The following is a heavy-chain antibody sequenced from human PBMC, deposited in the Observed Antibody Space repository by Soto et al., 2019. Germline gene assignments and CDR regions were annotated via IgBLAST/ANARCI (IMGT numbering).Heavy chain of an antibody. CDR1: GGSIQTSSFY. J-gene: IGHJ4*02. Sequence: LSLTCTVSGGSIQTSSFYWGWIRQPAGKGLEWIGSVYYSGTTYYSPSPRSRVTISVDTSKNQFSLKLISVTAADTAVYYCARVDFYDSSGYYYLFDRWGQGTLVTVSS. CDR3: ARVDFYDSSGYYYLFDR. V-gene: IGHV4-39*01. D-gene: IGHD3-22*01. CDR2: VYYSGTT.